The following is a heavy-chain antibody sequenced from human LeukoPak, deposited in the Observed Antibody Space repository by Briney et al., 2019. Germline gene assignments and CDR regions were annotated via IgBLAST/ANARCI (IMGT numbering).Heavy chain of an antibody. CDR1: GGSFSGYY. J-gene: IGHJ6*02. D-gene: IGHD2-2*01. V-gene: IGHV4-59*01. CDR2: IYYSGST. Sequence: PSEALSLTCAVYGGSFSGYYWSWIRQPPGKGLEWIGYIYYSGSTNYNPSLKSRVTISVDTSKNQFSLKLSSVTAADTAVYYCARGAKYCSSTSCYYYYYGMDVWGQGTTVTVSS. CDR3: ARGAKYCSSTSCYYYYYGMDV.